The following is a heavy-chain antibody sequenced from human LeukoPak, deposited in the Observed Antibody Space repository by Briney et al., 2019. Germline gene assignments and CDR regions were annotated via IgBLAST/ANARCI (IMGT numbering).Heavy chain of an antibody. CDR2: ISGSGDTT. V-gene: IGHV3-23*01. J-gene: IGHJ4*02. CDR3: AKGSSSSRPYYFDY. D-gene: IGHD6-6*01. CDR1: GFTFSSYA. Sequence: GGSLRLSCAASGFTFSSYAMNWVRQAPGKGLEWVSFISGSGDTTYYADSVKGRFTISRDKSKNTLYLQMDSLRVEDTAIYYCAKGSSSSRPYYFDYWGQGALVTVSS.